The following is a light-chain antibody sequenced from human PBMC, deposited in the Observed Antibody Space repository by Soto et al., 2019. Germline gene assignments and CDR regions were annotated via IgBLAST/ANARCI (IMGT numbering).Light chain of an antibody. Sequence: EIVLTQSPATLSLSPGERATLSCRASQSVSSYLAWYQQKPGQAPRLLIYDASNRATGIPARFSGSGSGTDFTLTISSLEPEDFAVYYCQQRSNWQLTFGQGTKVEI. CDR2: DAS. CDR3: QQRSNWQLT. CDR1: QSVSSY. V-gene: IGKV3-11*01. J-gene: IGKJ1*01.